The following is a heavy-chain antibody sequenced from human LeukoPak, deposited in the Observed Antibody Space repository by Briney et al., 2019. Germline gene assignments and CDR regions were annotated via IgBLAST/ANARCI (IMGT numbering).Heavy chain of an antibody. CDR2: INPSGGST. Sequence: ASVKVSCKASGYTFTSYYMHWVRQAPGQGLEWMGIINPSGGSTSYAQKFQGRVTMTRDMSTSTVYMELSSLRSEDTAVYYCAREPTTYDSSGYYSDGVDYWGQGTLVTVSS. CDR3: AREPTTYDSSGYYSDGVDY. J-gene: IGHJ4*02. CDR1: GYTFTSYY. D-gene: IGHD3-22*01. V-gene: IGHV1-46*01.